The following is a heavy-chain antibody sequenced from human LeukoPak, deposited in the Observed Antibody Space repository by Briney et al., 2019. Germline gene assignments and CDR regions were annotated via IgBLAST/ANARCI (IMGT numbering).Heavy chain of an antibody. J-gene: IGHJ4*02. D-gene: IGHD5-18*01. V-gene: IGHV1-46*01. Sequence: ASVKVSCKASGYSFTSNYIHWVRQAPGQGLEWMGMIYPRDGSTSYAQKFQGRVTVTRDTSTSTVHMELSGLRSEDTAVYYCARGGDTAQDYWGQGTLVTVSS. CDR2: IYPRDGST. CDR3: ARGGDTAQDY. CDR1: GYSFTSNY.